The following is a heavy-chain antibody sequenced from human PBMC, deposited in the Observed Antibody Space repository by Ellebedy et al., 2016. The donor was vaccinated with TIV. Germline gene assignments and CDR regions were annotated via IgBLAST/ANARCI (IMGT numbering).Heavy chain of an antibody. V-gene: IGHV3-23*01. Sequence: GESLKISCAASAFSFSSYAMRWVRQAPGKGLEWVSAISGSGDSTYYADSVKGRFTISRDNSKNTLYLQMNSLRAADTSVYYCAKGPTARYYYMDVWGKGTTVTVSS. CDR3: AKGPTARYYYMDV. CDR2: ISGSGDST. J-gene: IGHJ6*03. CDR1: AFSFSSYA. D-gene: IGHD2-21*02.